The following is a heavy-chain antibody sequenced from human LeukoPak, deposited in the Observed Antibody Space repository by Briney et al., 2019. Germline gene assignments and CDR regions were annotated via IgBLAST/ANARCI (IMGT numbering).Heavy chain of an antibody. D-gene: IGHD1-1*01. Sequence: PSETLSLTCTVSGGSISSYYWRWIRQPPGKGLEWIGYIYYNGNTNYIPSLKSRVTISVDTSKNQFSLRLSSVTAAHTAVYYCARNGNWNYVDYWGQGTLVTVSS. CDR1: GGSISSYY. CDR2: IYYNGNT. V-gene: IGHV4-59*08. J-gene: IGHJ4*02. CDR3: ARNGNWNYVDY.